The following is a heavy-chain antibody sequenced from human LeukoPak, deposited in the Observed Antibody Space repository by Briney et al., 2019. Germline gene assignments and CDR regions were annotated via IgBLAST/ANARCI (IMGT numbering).Heavy chain of an antibody. CDR1: GFTFRNYG. D-gene: IGHD5-12*01. V-gene: IGHV3-30*18. Sequence: GRSLRLSCAASGFTFRNYGMHWVRQAPGKGLEWVAVVSIDGSEKYYADSVKGRFTISRDNSRNTLYLQMNSLRGDDTAVYYCANPQSRGYDYLDYWGQGTPVTVSS. J-gene: IGHJ4*02. CDR3: ANPQSRGYDYLDY. CDR2: VSIDGSEK.